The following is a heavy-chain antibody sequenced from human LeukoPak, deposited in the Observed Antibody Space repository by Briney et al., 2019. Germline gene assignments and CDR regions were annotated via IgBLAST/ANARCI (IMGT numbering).Heavy chain of an antibody. CDR2: INPSGGST. Sequence: ASVKVSCKASGYTFTSYYMHWVRQAPGQGLEWMGIINPSGGSTSYAQKFQGRVTMTRDTPTSTVYMELSSLRSEDTAVYYCARVLGDSSGSDAFDIWGQGTMVTVSS. CDR3: ARVLGDSSGSDAFDI. CDR1: GYTFTSYY. J-gene: IGHJ3*02. V-gene: IGHV1-46*01. D-gene: IGHD3-22*01.